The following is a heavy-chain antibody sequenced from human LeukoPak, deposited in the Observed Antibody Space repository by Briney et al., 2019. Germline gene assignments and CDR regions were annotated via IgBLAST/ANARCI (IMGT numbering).Heavy chain of an antibody. Sequence: GSLRLSCAASGFTFSSYSMNWVRQAPGKGLEWFGSISYSGGTAYNPSLRSRVTISVDTSKNQFSLKVNSVTAADTAVYYCAREVEYYDSSGYRPHAFDIWGQGTLVTVSS. J-gene: IGHJ3*02. CDR1: GFTFSSYSMN. D-gene: IGHD3-22*01. V-gene: IGHV4-59*05. CDR3: AREVEYYDSSGYRPHAFDI. CDR2: ISYSGGT.